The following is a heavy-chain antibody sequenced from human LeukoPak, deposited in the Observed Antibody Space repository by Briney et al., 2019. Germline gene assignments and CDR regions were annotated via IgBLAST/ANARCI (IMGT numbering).Heavy chain of an antibody. CDR3: ARERRVPAAIEPNDMTTAYYFDY. CDR2: IKQDGSEK. J-gene: IGHJ4*02. Sequence: GGSLRLSCAASGFTFSSYWMSWVRQAPGKGLEWVANIKQDGSEKYYVDSVKGRFTISRDNAKNSLYLQMNSLRAEDTAVYYCARERRVPAAIEPNDMTTAYYFDYWGQGTLVTVSS. CDR1: GFTFSSYW. V-gene: IGHV3-7*01. D-gene: IGHD2-2*01.